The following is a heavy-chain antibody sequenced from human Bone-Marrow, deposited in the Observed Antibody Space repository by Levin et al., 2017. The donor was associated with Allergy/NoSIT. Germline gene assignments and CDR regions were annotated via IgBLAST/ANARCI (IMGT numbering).Heavy chain of an antibody. J-gene: IGHJ4*02. CDR1: EFALSTSGVA. CDR2: VYWDDDK. Sequence: ESGPTLVKPTQTLTLTCTFSEFALSTSGVAVGWIRQPPGKALEWLALVYWDDDKRYSPSLKRRLTITKDTSKNQVVLTMTNMDPVDTATYYCAHSGCSDGNCYSLRFEYWGQGTLVTVSA. CDR3: AHSGCSDGNCYSLRFEY. V-gene: IGHV2-5*02. D-gene: IGHD2-15*01.